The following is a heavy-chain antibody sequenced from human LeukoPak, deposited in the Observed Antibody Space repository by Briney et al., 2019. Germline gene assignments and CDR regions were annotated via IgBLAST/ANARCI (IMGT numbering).Heavy chain of an antibody. D-gene: IGHD1-26*01. Sequence: GGSLRLSCAASGFTVSSNEMSWVRQAPGKGLEWVSSISGGSTYYADSRKGRFTISRDNSKNTLYLQMNSLRVEDTAVYYCAKYCPKVEPPDYMDVWGKGTTVTVS. V-gene: IGHV3-38-3*01. CDR2: ISGGST. J-gene: IGHJ6*03. CDR3: AKYCPKVEPPDYMDV. CDR1: GFTVSSNE.